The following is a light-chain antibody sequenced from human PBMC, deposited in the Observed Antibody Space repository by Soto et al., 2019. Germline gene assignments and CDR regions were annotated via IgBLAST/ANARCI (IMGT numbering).Light chain of an antibody. CDR3: QQYGSLGYT. Sequence: EIVLTQSPGTLSLSPGERATLSCRPSQSVSSRYLAWYQQKTGQSPRLLIYGASSMATGIPDRFSGRGFWTDFTLTLSSLESEDLGVYYCQQYGSLGYTFGQGTKLEIK. CDR2: GAS. CDR1: QSVSSRY. V-gene: IGKV3-20*01. J-gene: IGKJ2*01.